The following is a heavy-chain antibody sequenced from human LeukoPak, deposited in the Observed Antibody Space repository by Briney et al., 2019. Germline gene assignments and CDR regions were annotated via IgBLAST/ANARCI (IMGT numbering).Heavy chain of an antibody. Sequence: GASVKVSCKASGYTFTNYHINWVRQATGQGLEWMGWINPNNGDSGFAQKFQGRVTITRDTAMTTAYMELSSLTSEDTAMYFCARTPSFTASGYDYWGQGTLVTVSS. J-gene: IGHJ4*02. D-gene: IGHD6-25*01. CDR1: GYTFTNYH. CDR3: ARTPSFTASGYDY. V-gene: IGHV1-8*03. CDR2: INPNNGDS.